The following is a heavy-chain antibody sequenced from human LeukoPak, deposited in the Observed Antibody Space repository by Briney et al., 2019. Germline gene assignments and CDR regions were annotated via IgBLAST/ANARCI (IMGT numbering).Heavy chain of an antibody. J-gene: IGHJ4*02. D-gene: IGHD1-26*01. V-gene: IGHV3-33*01. CDR2: TWYDGSNK. Sequence: PGGSLRLSCAASGFTFSTYGMHWVRQAQGKGLEWVALTWYDGSNKNYADSVKGRFTISRDNSKNTLYLQMNSLRGEATAVYYCARGGLTIAEATTSWYLDYWGQGALVTVSS. CDR1: GFTFSTYG. CDR3: ARGGLTIAEATTSWYLDY.